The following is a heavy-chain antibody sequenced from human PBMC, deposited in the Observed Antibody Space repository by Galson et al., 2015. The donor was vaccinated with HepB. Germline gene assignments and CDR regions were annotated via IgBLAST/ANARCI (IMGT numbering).Heavy chain of an antibody. Sequence: ETLSLTCTVSGGSVSSTSYYWGWIRQPPGKGLEWIGSLYYSGSTYYNPSLKSRVTISVDTSKNQFSLKLSSVTAADTAVYYCARHLNYYGSGSYGAYYYYGMDVWGQGTTVTVSS. J-gene: IGHJ6*02. V-gene: IGHV4-39*01. D-gene: IGHD3-10*01. CDR2: LYYSGST. CDR3: ARHLNYYGSGSYGAYYYYGMDV. CDR1: GGSVSSTSYY.